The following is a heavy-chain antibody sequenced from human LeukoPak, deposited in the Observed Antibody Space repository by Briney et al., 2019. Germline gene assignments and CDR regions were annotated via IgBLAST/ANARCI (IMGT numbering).Heavy chain of an antibody. J-gene: IGHJ4*02. V-gene: IGHV3-23*01. D-gene: IGHD6-19*01. CDR1: GFTFSSDA. CDR2: ISGSGGRT. Sequence: PGGSLRLSFAASGFTFSSDALSWVRQAPGKGLEWVSLISGSGGRTDYADSVKGRFTISRDNSKNTLYLQMNSLTAEDTAVYYCAKHVRTSVWFFDYWGQGTLVTVSS. CDR3: AKHVRTSVWFFDY.